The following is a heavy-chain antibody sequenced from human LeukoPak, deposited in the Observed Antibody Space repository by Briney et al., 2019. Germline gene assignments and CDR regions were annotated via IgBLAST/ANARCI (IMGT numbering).Heavy chain of an antibody. CDR2: INHSGST. CDR1: GGSFSGYY. CDR3: AIASHNWFDP. J-gene: IGHJ5*02. Sequence: SETLSLTCAVYGGSFSGYYWSWIRQPPGKGLEWIGEINHSGSTNYNPPLKSRVTISVDTSKNQFSLKLSSVTAADTAVYYCAIASHNWFDPWGQGTLVTVSS. V-gene: IGHV4-34*01.